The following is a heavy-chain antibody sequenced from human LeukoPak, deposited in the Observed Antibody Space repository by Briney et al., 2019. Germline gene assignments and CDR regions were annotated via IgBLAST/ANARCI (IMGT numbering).Heavy chain of an antibody. D-gene: IGHD4-17*01. J-gene: IGHJ2*01. CDR2: IYSGGST. V-gene: IGHV3-66*04. CDR3: AKHHAVTTRALNWYFDL. Sequence: EGSLRLSCAASGFTVSSNYMSWVRQAPGKGLEWVSVIYSGGSTYYADSVKGRFTISRDNSKNTLYLQMNSLRAEDTAVYYCAKHHAVTTRALNWYFDLWGRGTLVTVSS. CDR1: GFTVSSNY.